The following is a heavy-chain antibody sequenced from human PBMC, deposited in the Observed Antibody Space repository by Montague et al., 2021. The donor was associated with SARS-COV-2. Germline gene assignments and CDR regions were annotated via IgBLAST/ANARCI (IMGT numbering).Heavy chain of an antibody. J-gene: IGHJ3*01. Sequence: SLRLSCAASGFSFSSYGMYWVRQVPGKGLEWVAVVWGDGSSKYYPDSVKGRFTISRDNSKNILYLQMNNLTAEDTAVYYCARSRGVLIESGLVVWGQGTMVTVSS. V-gene: IGHV3-33*07. CDR2: VWGDGSSK. D-gene: IGHD2-8*02. CDR3: ARSRGVLIESGLVV. CDR1: GFSFSSYG.